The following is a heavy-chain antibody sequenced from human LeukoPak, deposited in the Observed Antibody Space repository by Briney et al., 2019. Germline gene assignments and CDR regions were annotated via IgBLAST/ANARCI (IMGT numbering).Heavy chain of an antibody. V-gene: IGHV1-2*02. Sequence: ASVTETCKASGYTFTAFYMHWVRPAPGQGLEWMGWINPNSGATNYAQKFQGRVTMTRDTSINTAYMELRSLRSDDTAVFYCARAHLIAAPGYNWFDYWGQGTLVTVSS. J-gene: IGHJ4*02. CDR1: GYTFTAFY. CDR2: INPNSGAT. D-gene: IGHD6-13*01. CDR3: ARAHLIAAPGYNWFDY.